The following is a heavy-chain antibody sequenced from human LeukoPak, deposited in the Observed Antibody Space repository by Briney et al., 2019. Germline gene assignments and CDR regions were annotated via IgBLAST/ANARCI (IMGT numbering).Heavy chain of an antibody. V-gene: IGHV6-1*01. CDR1: GDSVSRNSAA. D-gene: IGHD1-26*01. J-gene: IGHJ4*02. Sequence: SETLSLTCAISGDSVSRNSAAWNWIRQSPSRGLEWLGKTYYKSKWYNDYAVSVKSRITINPDTSKNQFSLQLKSVTPEDTAVYYCARAPIVGATHIDYWGQGTLVTVSS. CDR3: ARAPIVGATHIDY. CDR2: TYYKSKWYN.